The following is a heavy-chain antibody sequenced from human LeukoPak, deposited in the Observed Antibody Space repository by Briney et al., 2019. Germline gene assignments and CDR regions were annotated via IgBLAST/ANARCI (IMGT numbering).Heavy chain of an antibody. Sequence: GGSLRLSCAASGFTFSSYGMHWVRQAPGKGLEWVAFIRYDGSNKYYADSVKGRFTISRDNSKNTLYLQMNSLRAEDTAVYYCAKDPPYSSSYKDMLGAQNDYWGQGTLVTVSS. D-gene: IGHD6-13*01. CDR3: AKDPPYSSSYKDMLGAQNDY. J-gene: IGHJ4*02. V-gene: IGHV3-30*02. CDR1: GFTFSSYG. CDR2: IRYDGSNK.